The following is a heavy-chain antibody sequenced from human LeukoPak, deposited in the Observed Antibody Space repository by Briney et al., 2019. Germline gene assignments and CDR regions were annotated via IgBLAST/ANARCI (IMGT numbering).Heavy chain of an antibody. V-gene: IGHV3-23*01. D-gene: IGHD5-24*01. CDR1: GFTFSSHG. CDR3: AKDDRWLQFCC. J-gene: IGHJ4*02. CDR2: IIPSGHTT. Sequence: GGSLRLSCVASGFTFSSHGMNWVRQAPGKGLEWVSGIIPSGHTTYYAGSVRGRFTISRDNSRNTVYLQMNSLRAEDTAVYYCAKDDRWLQFCCWGQGTLVTVSA.